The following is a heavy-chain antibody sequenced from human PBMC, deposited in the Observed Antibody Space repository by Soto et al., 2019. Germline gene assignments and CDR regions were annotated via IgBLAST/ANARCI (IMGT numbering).Heavy chain of an antibody. Sequence: ASVKVSCKASGYRFTAYHMHWVRQAPGQGLEWMGWINPNSGVTNYAQKFQDWVTVTRDTSISTVYMELSRLKSDDTAVYYCARENIFGVVREYYFDYWGQGTLVTVSS. CDR2: INPNSGVT. J-gene: IGHJ4*02. CDR3: ARENIFGVVREYYFDY. D-gene: IGHD3-3*01. CDR1: GYRFTAYH. V-gene: IGHV1-2*04.